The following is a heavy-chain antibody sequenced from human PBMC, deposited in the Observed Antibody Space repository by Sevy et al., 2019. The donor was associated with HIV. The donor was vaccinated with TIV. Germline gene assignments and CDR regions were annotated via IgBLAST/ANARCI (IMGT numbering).Heavy chain of an antibody. V-gene: IGHV3-30-3*01. CDR1: GFAFSSHA. Sequence: GGSLRLSCAASGFAFSSHAMHWLRQAPGKGLEWVAVISYEGTETFYAASVEGRFTISRDNSKNMLSLQINSLRPEDAAVYSCARDGSSSLYWYPRYWGHGTLVTASS. CDR3: ARDGSSSLYWYPRY. CDR2: ISYEGTET. D-gene: IGHD2-8*02. J-gene: IGHJ4*03.